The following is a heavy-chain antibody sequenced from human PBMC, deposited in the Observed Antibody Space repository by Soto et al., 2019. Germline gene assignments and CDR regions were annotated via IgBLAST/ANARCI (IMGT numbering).Heavy chain of an antibody. J-gene: IGHJ4*02. V-gene: IGHV3-23*01. CDR2: ISGSGVST. CDR3: VSYYYDSSGRIY. CDR1: GFTFSSYS. D-gene: IGHD3-22*01. Sequence: GGSLRLSCAASGFTFSSYSISWVRHAPGKGLEWVSAISGSGVSTYYADSVKGRFTISRDNSKNTVYLQIKSLRAEDTAVYYCVSYYYDSSGRIYWGQATLVTVS.